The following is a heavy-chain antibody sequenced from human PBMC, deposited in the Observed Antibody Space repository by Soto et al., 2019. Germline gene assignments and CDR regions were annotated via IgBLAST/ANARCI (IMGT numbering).Heavy chain of an antibody. CDR1: GYTFTSYG. V-gene: IGHV1-18*01. D-gene: IGHD2-21*01. CDR2: ISAYNGNT. CDR3: ARDGHSSILYLYHYYYKVV. J-gene: IGHJ6*03. Sequence: ASVKVSCKASGYTFTSYGISWVRQAPGQGLEWMGWISAYNGNTNYAQKLQGRVTMTTDTSTSTAYMELRSLRSDDTAVYYCARDGHSSILYLYHYYYKVVCGKGTTVTVSS.